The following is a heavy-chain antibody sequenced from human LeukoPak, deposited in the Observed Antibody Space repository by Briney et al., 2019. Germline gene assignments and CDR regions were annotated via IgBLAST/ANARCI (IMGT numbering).Heavy chain of an antibody. D-gene: IGHD1-20*01. J-gene: IGHJ4*02. Sequence: SETLSLTCTVSGGSLSSYYWSWIRQPPGKGLEWIGYIYYSGGTNYNPSLKSRVTISVDTSKNQFSLKLSSVTAADTAVYYCARESTNNWNDVKGFDYWGQGTLVTVSS. CDR1: GGSLSSYY. CDR2: IYYSGGT. CDR3: ARESTNNWNDVKGFDY. V-gene: IGHV4-59*01.